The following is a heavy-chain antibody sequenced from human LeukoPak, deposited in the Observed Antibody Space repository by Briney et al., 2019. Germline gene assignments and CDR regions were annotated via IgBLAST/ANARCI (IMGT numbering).Heavy chain of an antibody. CDR3: ARVYCSTISCYVEY. Sequence: PSETLSLTCTVSGGSISSSSYYWGWIRQPPGKGLEWIGSIYYSGSTYYNPSLKSRVTISVDTSKNQFSLKLSSVTAADTAVYYCARVYCSTISCYVEYWGQGTLVTVSS. CDR1: GGSISSSSYY. D-gene: IGHD2-2*01. V-gene: IGHV4-39*07. CDR2: IYYSGST. J-gene: IGHJ4*02.